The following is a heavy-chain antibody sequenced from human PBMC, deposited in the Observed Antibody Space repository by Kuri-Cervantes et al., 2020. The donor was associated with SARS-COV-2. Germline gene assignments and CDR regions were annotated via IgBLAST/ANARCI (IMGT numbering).Heavy chain of an antibody. D-gene: IGHD3-16*01. J-gene: IGHJ5*02. CDR3: ARGLGENWFDP. Sequence: GESLKISCAASGFTVSSNYMSWIRQAPGKGLEWVSYISSSSSYTNYADSVKGRFTISRDNAKNSLYLQMNSLRAEDTAVYYCARGLGENWFDPWGQGTLVTVSS. CDR1: GFTVSSNY. V-gene: IGHV3-11*05. CDR2: ISSSSSYT.